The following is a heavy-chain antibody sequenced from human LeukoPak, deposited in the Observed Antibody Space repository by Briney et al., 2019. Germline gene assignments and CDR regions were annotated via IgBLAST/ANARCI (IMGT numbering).Heavy chain of an antibody. CDR3: ARGGNTVRGVITEQFDR. Sequence: PSETLSLTCAVYGGSFSGYYWSWIRQPPGKGLEWIGEINHSGSTNYNPSLKSRVTISVDTSKNQFSLKLSSVTAADTAVYYCARGGNTVRGVITEQFDRWGQGTLVTVSS. CDR1: GGSFSGYY. CDR2: INHSGST. J-gene: IGHJ5*02. V-gene: IGHV4-34*01. D-gene: IGHD3-10*01.